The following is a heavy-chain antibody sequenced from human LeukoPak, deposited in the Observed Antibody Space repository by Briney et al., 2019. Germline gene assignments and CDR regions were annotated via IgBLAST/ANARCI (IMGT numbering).Heavy chain of an antibody. CDR2: IKQGGSEK. V-gene: IGHV3-7*03. CDR3: ARLSKYCSSTSCYDLDQ. D-gene: IGHD2-2*01. Sequence: GGSLRLSCAASGFTFSSYWMSWVRQAPGKGLEWVANIKQGGSEKYYVDSVKGRFTISRDNAKKSLYLQMNSLRAEDTAVYYCARLSKYCSSTSCYDLDQWGQGTLVTVSS. CDR1: GFTFSSYW. J-gene: IGHJ4*02.